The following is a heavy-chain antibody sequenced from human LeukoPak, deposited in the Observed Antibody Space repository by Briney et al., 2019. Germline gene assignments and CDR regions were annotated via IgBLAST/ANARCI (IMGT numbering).Heavy chain of an antibody. Sequence: PVGSLRLSCAASGFTLSDYYMSWVRQAPGKGLERVSYISSGGSTIYYADSVKGRFTISRDKDKNSLYLQMNSLRAEDTAVYYCARGPPQRVVVSKGYYMDVWGKGTTVTVSS. J-gene: IGHJ6*03. CDR3: ARGPPQRVVVSKGYYMDV. D-gene: IGHD3-22*01. V-gene: IGHV3-11*04. CDR1: GFTLSDYY. CDR2: ISSGGSTI.